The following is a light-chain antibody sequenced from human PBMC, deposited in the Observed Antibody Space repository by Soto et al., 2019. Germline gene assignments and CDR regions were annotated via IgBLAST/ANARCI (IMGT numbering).Light chain of an antibody. J-gene: IGKJ1*01. Sequence: AIQMTQSPSSLSASVGDRVTITCRASQGIRDELGWYQQKAGKAPNLLISAASRLQSGVPSRFSGRGSGTDFTLTITSLPPEAFATYSCLQDYDYPRTFGQGTKVDIK. CDR1: QGIRDE. CDR3: LQDYDYPRT. V-gene: IGKV1-6*01. CDR2: AAS.